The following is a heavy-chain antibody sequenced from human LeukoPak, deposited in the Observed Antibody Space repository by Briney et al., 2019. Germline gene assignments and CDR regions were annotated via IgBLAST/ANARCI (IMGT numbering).Heavy chain of an antibody. D-gene: IGHD3-10*01. CDR1: GFTFSSYG. J-gene: IGHJ4*02. V-gene: IGHV3-30*19. CDR2: ISYDGSNK. CDR3: ARGRITMVRGVIPSRIY. Sequence: GGSLRLSCAASGFTFSSYGMHWVRQAPGKGLEWVAVISYDGSNKYYADSVKGRFTISRDNSKNTLYLQMNSLRAEDTAVYYCARGRITMVRGVIPSRIYWGLGTLVTVSS.